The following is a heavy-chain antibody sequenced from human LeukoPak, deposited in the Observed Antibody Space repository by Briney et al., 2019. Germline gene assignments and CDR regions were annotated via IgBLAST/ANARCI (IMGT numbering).Heavy chain of an antibody. CDR1: GFTFSSYS. CDR3: ARVSAGVIGMKDVFDI. Sequence: PGGSLRLSCAASGFTFSSYSMLWVRQAPGKGLEWVSYISSSSSYIYYADSVKGRLTISRHNAKNSLYLQMNSLRAEDTAVYYCARVSAGVIGMKDVFDIWGQGTMVTVSS. D-gene: IGHD3-16*02. J-gene: IGHJ3*02. CDR2: ISSSSSYI. V-gene: IGHV3-21*05.